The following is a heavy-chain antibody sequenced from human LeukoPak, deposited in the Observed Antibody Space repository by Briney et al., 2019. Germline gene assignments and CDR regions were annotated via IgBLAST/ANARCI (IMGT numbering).Heavy chain of an antibody. CDR2: IKSSDTST. J-gene: IGHJ3*02. CDR1: GFSFSDSY. D-gene: IGHD2/OR15-2a*01. CDR3: ARRGNMSSHPFDI. Sequence: GGSLRLSCAASGFSFSDSYMSWIRQAPGQGLEWLSYIKSSDTSTFYADSVKGRFTVSRDHAKNSLYLQMNSLRAEDTAVYYCARRGNMSSHPFDIWGQGTVVTVSS. V-gene: IGHV3-11*01.